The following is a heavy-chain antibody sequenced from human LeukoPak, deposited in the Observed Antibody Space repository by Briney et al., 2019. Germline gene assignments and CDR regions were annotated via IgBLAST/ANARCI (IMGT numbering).Heavy chain of an antibody. J-gene: IGHJ3*02. D-gene: IGHD3-16*02. CDR2: IYTSGST. V-gene: IGHV4-61*02. CDR3: ARDRKVRLSHDAFDI. Sequence: SQTLSLTCTVSGGSISSGSYYWSWIRQPAGKGLEWIGRIYTSGSTNYNPSLKSRVTISVDTSKNQFSLKLSSETAADTAVYYCARDRKVRLSHDAFDIWGQGTMVTVSS. CDR1: GGSISSGSYY.